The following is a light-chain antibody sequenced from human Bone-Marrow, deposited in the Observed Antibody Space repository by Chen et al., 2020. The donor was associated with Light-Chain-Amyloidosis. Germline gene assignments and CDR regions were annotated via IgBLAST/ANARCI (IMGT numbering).Light chain of an antibody. CDR2: ATS. J-gene: IGLJ3*02. V-gene: IGLV7-43*01. CDR3: LVNYGGARV. Sequence: QTVVTQEPSLTVSPGGTVTLTCASSSGAVTSGYYPNWFQQKPGQPPRALIYATSNKYSWTPAGISGCRRGGKAALRLSDVEPEDEADYYCLVNYGGARVFGGGTKLTVL. CDR1: SGAVTSGYY.